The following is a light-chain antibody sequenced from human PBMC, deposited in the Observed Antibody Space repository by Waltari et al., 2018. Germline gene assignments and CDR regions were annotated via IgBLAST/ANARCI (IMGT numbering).Light chain of an antibody. Sequence: QSALPQPASVSGSPGQSITISCTGSRSDVGGADSVSWYEDHPGQAPKVIIYDVNKRPSGVSDRFSGSKSGNTASLTISGLQAEDEATFYCSSQSTRNGVIFGGGTKVTVL. CDR1: RSDVGGADS. CDR2: DVN. J-gene: IGLJ2*01. CDR3: SSQSTRNGVI. V-gene: IGLV2-14*03.